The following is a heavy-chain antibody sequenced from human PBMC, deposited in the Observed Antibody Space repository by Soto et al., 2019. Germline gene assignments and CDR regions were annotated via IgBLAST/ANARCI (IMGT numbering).Heavy chain of an antibody. D-gene: IGHD2-15*01. Sequence: SETLSLTCTVFGGSISIYYWSWIRQPAGKGLEWIGRIYTGGSTNYNPSLRSRVTMSADTSKNQFSLKMTSVTAADTAVYYCAVDYGGNCFDYWGQGTLVTVSS. CDR2: IYTGGST. J-gene: IGHJ4*02. CDR3: AVDYGGNCFDY. CDR1: GGSISIYY. V-gene: IGHV4-4*07.